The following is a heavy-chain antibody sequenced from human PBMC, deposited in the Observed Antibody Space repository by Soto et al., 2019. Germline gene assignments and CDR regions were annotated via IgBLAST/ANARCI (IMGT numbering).Heavy chain of an antibody. V-gene: IGHV1-69*13. D-gene: IGHD3-10*01. CDR3: ARIYYGSGSYYWFDP. Sequence: PSVKVSCKASGGTFSSYAISWVRQAPGQGLEWMGGIIPIFGTANYAQKFQGRVTITADESTSTAYMELSSLRSEDTAVYYCARIYYGSGSYYWFDPWGQGTLVTVSS. CDR2: IIPIFGTA. J-gene: IGHJ5*02. CDR1: GGTFSSYA.